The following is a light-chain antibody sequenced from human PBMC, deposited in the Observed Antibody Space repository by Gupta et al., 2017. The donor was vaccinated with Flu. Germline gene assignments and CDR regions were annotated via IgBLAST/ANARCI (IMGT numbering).Light chain of an antibody. CDR1: SSNIGLNY. V-gene: IGLV1-51*01. CDR2: DDN. J-gene: IGLJ1*01. CDR3: ATWDSSLSVWG. Sequence: QSVLTQPPSVSAAPGQKVTISCSGSSSNIGLNYVSWYQQLPQTAPKLLIYDDNKRPSGIPDRFSGSKSGTSATLGITGLQTGDEADYYCATWDSSLSVWGFGTGTKVTVL.